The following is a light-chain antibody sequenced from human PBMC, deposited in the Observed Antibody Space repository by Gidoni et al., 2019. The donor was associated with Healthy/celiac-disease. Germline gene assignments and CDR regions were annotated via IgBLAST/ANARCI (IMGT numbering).Light chain of an antibody. CDR1: QSVLYSSNNKNY. Sequence: EMVSTQSPDLLAVSLGERATINCKSSQSVLYSSNNKNYLAWYQQKPGQPPKLLIYWASTRESVVPDRFSGSGSGTDFTLPISSLQAEDVAVYYCQQYYSTPYTFGQGTKLEIK. CDR3: QQYYSTPYT. CDR2: WAS. J-gene: IGKJ2*01. V-gene: IGKV4-1*01.